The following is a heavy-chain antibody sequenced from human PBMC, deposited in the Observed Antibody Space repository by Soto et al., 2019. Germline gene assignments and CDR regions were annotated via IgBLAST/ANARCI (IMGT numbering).Heavy chain of an antibody. CDR1: GYTFTSYG. J-gene: IGHJ4*02. CDR2: ISAYNGNT. CDR3: ARVPGRDFWSGYYNFDY. Sequence: ASVKVSCKASGYTFTSYGISWVRQAPGQGFEWMGWISAYNGNTNYAQKLQGRVTMTTDTSTSTAYMELRSLRSDDTAVYYCARVPGRDFWSGYYNFDYWGQGTLVTVSS. D-gene: IGHD3-3*01. V-gene: IGHV1-18*01.